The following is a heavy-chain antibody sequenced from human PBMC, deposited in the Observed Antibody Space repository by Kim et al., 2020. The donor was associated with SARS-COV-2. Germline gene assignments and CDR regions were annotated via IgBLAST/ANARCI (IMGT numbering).Heavy chain of an antibody. V-gene: IGHV5-51*01. D-gene: IGHD5-12*01. J-gene: IGHJ5*02. CDR3: ARGDGYSGYPDH. Sequence: YSPSFQGHVTISADKSISTAYLQWSSLKASDTAMYYCARGDGYSGYPDHWGQGTLVTVSS.